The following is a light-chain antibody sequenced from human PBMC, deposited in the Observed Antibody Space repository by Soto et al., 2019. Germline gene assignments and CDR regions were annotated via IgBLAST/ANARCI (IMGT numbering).Light chain of an antibody. CDR1: QGFSTW. CDR2: SAS. Sequence: DLQMTQSPSSVSASVGDRVTITCRASQGFSTWLAWYRRKPGRAPELLIYSASSLHSGGPSRFSGSGSGTDFTRTISSLQPEDFATYYCQQANSFPRTFGGGTEVEIK. CDR3: QQANSFPRT. J-gene: IGKJ4*01. V-gene: IGKV1-12*01.